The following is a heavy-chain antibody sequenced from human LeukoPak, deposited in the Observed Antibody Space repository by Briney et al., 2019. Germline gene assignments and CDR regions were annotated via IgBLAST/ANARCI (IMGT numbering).Heavy chain of an antibody. CDR2: IYYSGST. Sequence: SETLSLTCTVSGGSISSYYWSWIRQPPGKGLEWIGYIYYSGSTNYNPSLKSRVTISVDTSKNQFSLKLSSVTAADTAVYYCALSVPSSGWGTSFDYWGQGTLVTVSS. CDR1: GGSISSYY. D-gene: IGHD6-19*01. J-gene: IGHJ4*02. V-gene: IGHV4-59*12. CDR3: ALSVPSSGWGTSFDY.